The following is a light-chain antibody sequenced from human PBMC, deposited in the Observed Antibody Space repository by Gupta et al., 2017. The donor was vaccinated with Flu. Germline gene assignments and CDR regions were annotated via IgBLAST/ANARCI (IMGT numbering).Light chain of an antibody. Sequence: QSALTQPPSASGSPGQSVTISCTGTSSDVGGYDYVSWSQHHPRKAPKLMIYDVFRRPSGVPDRFSGSKSGNTASLTVSGLQAEDEADYYCCSYAGSNTLLFGGGTKLTVL. V-gene: IGLV2-8*01. CDR2: DVF. J-gene: IGLJ2*01. CDR1: SSDVGGYDY. CDR3: CSYAGSNTLL.